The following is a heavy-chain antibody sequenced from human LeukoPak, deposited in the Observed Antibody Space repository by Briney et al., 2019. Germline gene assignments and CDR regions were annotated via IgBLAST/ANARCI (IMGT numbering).Heavy chain of an antibody. CDR1: GFTVSTNY. J-gene: IGHJ4*02. CDR2: IYSGGTT. D-gene: IGHD3-16*01. V-gene: IGHV3-66*01. Sequence: GGSLRLSCAASGFTVSTNYMSWARQAPGKGLEWVSVIYSGGTTYYADSVKGRFTMSRDNSKSTLHLQMNSLRTEDTAVYYCARILGGGPKYFDYWGQGTLVTVSS. CDR3: ARILGGGPKYFDY.